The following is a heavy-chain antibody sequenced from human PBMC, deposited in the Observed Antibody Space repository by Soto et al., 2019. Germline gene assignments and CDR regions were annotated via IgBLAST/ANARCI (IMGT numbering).Heavy chain of an antibody. CDR2: MNPNSGNT. CDR3: ARVKTSGYHNWFDP. Sequence: ASVKVSCKASGYTFTSYDINWVRQATGQGLEWMGWMNPNSGNTGYAQKFQGRVTMTRNTSTSTAYMELRSLRSDDTAVYYCARVKTSGYHNWFDPWGQGTLVTVSS. J-gene: IGHJ5*02. D-gene: IGHD3-22*01. CDR1: GYTFTSYD. V-gene: IGHV1-8*01.